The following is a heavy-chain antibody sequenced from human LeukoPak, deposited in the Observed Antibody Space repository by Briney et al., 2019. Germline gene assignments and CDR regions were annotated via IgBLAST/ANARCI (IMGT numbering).Heavy chain of an antibody. Sequence: ASVTVSCKASRDTFTGYYRHWVRQAPGQGLEWMGWINPNSGNTNYAQKLQGRVTITTDTSTSTAYMELRSLRSDDTAVYYCARDYYDSSGYCDYWGQGTLVTVSS. CDR1: RDTFTGYY. J-gene: IGHJ4*02. CDR2: INPNSGNT. D-gene: IGHD3-22*01. CDR3: ARDYYDSSGYCDY. V-gene: IGHV1-18*04.